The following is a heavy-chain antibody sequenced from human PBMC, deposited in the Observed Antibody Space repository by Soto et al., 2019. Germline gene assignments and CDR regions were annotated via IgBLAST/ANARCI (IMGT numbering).Heavy chain of an antibody. CDR1: GFSVGDNY. J-gene: IGHJ6*02. CDR3: ARSSGRRHVFTFDYGLDV. V-gene: IGHV3-11*06. CDR2: SSSSGGYT. Sequence: QVQLVESGGGLVEPGGSLRLSCAASGFSVGDNYMTWIRQAPGKGLEWLSYSSSSGGYTNYAGSVKGRFTISRDNAKNSLYLQMDSLRAEDTAVYFCARSSGRRHVFTFDYGLDVWGQGTTVTVSS. D-gene: IGHD3-16*01.